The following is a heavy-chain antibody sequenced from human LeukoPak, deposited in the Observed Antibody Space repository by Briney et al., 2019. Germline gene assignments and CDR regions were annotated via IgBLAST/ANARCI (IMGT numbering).Heavy chain of an antibody. Sequence: ASVKVSCKASGYTFTDYALHWVRQAPGQSLEWMGWITTGRGKTRYSQEFQRRITFTRDTSASTVYMDLSDLRSEDTAVYYCAKDQWNYYYDSSGYPDYWGQGTLVTVSS. V-gene: IGHV1-3*03. J-gene: IGHJ4*02. CDR2: ITTGRGKT. CDR3: AKDQWNYYYDSSGYPDY. D-gene: IGHD3-22*01. CDR1: GYTFTDYA.